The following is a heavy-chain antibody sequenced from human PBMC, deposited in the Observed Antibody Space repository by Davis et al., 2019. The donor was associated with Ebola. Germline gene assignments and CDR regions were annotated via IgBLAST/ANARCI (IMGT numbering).Heavy chain of an antibody. CDR1: GFTFSDYQ. J-gene: IGHJ6*02. Sequence: GESLKISCVASGFTFSDYQMAWFRPAPGKGLEWLSYITFSSAYTNTADSVKGRFTISRDNSKNTLYLQMNSLRAENTAVYYCAKYSNYYDSSGYYYGYYYYYGMDVWGQGTTVTVSS. D-gene: IGHD3-22*01. V-gene: IGHV3-11*03. CDR2: ITFSSAYT. CDR3: AKYSNYYDSSGYYYGYYYYYGMDV.